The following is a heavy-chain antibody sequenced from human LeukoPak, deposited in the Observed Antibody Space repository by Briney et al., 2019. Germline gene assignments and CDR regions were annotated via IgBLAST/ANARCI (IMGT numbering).Heavy chain of an antibody. V-gene: IGHV4-39*01. J-gene: IGHJ5*02. CDR3: TRHQTNFYGSGAPFDP. Sequence: SETLSLSCSVSGGSITTTYYWSWIRQPPGGGLEWIASLYHSGNSNYNPSLKSRVTMSVDTSKNQFSLQLTSMTAADTAIYYCTRHQTNFYGSGAPFDPWGQGTLVTVSS. D-gene: IGHD3-10*01. CDR2: LYHSGNS. CDR1: GGSITTTYY.